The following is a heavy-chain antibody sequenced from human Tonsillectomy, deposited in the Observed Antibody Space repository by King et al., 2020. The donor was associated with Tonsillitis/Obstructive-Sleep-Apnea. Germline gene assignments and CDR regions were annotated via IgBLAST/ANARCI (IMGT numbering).Heavy chain of an antibody. CDR1: GGSFSDYY. CDR2: INHRGST. Sequence: VQLQQWGAGLLKPSETLSLTCAVYGGSFSDYYWSWIRQPPGKGVEWSGEINHRGSTNYNPSLKSRVTMSVDTSQNQFSLTLSSVTAADTAVYYCARMAISLYGSASRDWFDPWGQGTLVTVSS. D-gene: IGHD6-6*01. V-gene: IGHV4-34*01. CDR3: ARMAISLYGSASRDWFDP. J-gene: IGHJ5*02.